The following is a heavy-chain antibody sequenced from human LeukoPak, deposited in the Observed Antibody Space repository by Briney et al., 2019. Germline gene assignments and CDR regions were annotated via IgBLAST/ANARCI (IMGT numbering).Heavy chain of an antibody. J-gene: IGHJ3*02. D-gene: IGHD3-9*01. V-gene: IGHV1-46*01. CDR1: GYTFTSYY. Sequence: GASVKVSCKASGYTFTSYYMYWVRQAPGQGLEWMGMINPYDGGTTYAQKFQGRVTVTRDTSTSTVYMDLSSLRSEDTAVYFCARDRPYYNILTGYVHDAFDIWGQGTVVTVSS. CDR3: ARDRPYYNILTGYVHDAFDI. CDR2: INPYDGGT.